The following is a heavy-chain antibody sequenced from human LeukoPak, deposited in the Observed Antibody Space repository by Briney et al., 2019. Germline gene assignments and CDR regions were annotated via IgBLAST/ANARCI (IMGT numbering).Heavy chain of an antibody. CDR2: ISTRGGTT. D-gene: IGHD1-26*01. V-gene: IGHV3-23*01. CDR1: GFTFSSYA. CDR3: AKDRWVGATISHYFDY. Sequence: GGSLRLSCAASGFTFSSYAMNWVRQDPGKGLEWVSAISTRGGTTYYADSVKGRFTISRDDSKNTLYLQMNSLRVEDTAVYYCAKDRWVGATISHYFDYWGQGTLVTVSS. J-gene: IGHJ4*02.